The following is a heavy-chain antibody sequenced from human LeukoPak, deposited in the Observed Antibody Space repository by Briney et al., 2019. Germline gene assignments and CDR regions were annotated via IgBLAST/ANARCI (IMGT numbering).Heavy chain of an antibody. D-gene: IGHD1-14*01. CDR3: ARAGPLGDAFDI. CDR2: IYYSGST. J-gene: IGHJ3*02. CDR1: GGSISSYY. Sequence: KPSETLSLTCTVSGGSISSYYWSWIRQPPGKGLEWIGYIYYSGSTNYNPSLKSRVTISVDTSKNQFSLKLSSVTAADTAVYYCARAGPLGDAFDIWGQGTMVTVSS. V-gene: IGHV4-59*01.